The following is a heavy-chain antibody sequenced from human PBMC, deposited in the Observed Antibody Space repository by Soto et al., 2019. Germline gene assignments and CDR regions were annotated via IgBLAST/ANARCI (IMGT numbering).Heavy chain of an antibody. Sequence: SETLSLTCTVSGGSISSGGYYWSWIRQHPGKGLEWIGYIYYSGSTYYNPSLKSRVTISVDTSKNQFSLKLSSVTAADTAVFYFARVPMVRGANGPTDAFDIWGQGTMVTVSS. D-gene: IGHD3-10*01. V-gene: IGHV4-31*03. CDR1: GGSISSGGYY. CDR3: ARVPMVRGANGPTDAFDI. CDR2: IYYSGST. J-gene: IGHJ3*02.